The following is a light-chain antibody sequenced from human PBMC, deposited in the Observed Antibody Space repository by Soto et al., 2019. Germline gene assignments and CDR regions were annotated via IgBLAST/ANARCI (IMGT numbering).Light chain of an antibody. V-gene: IGKV3-15*01. Sequence: EIVMTQSPATLSVSPGERATLSCRASQSVSSNLGWYQQKPGQAPRLLIYGASTRATGIPARFSGSGSGTEFTLTISSLQSEDFAVYYCQQYNNWPGAFGGGTKVEIK. J-gene: IGKJ4*01. CDR3: QQYNNWPGA. CDR2: GAS. CDR1: QSVSSN.